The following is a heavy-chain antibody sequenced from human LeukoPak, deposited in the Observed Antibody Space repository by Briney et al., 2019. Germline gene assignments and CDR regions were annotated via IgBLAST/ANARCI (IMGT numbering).Heavy chain of an antibody. J-gene: IGHJ6*03. Sequence: GSSVKVSCKPSGGPFSSSAISWVRQAPGQGLEWMGGIIPISGRVNYAQKFQGRVTITADESTSTAYMELRSLRSDDTAVYYCARSGPDGYCTSLSCYAHYSYYLDVWGKGTTVTISS. D-gene: IGHD2-2*03. CDR2: IIPISGRV. CDR1: GGPFSSSA. V-gene: IGHV1-69*01. CDR3: ARSGPDGYCTSLSCYAHYSYYLDV.